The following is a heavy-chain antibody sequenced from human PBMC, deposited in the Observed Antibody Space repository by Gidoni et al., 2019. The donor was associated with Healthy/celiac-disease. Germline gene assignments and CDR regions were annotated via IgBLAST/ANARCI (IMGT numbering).Heavy chain of an antibody. CDR3: ARGTYYYDSSGYPMWDY. Sequence: QVQLVQSGAEVKKPGASVKVSCKASGYTFTSYDINWVRQATGQGLEWMGWMNPNSGNTGYAQKFQGRVTITRNTSISTAYMELSSLRSEDTAVYYCARGTYYYDSSGYPMWDYWGQGTLVTVSS. CDR2: MNPNSGNT. J-gene: IGHJ4*02. CDR1: GYTFTSYD. V-gene: IGHV1-8*03. D-gene: IGHD3-22*01.